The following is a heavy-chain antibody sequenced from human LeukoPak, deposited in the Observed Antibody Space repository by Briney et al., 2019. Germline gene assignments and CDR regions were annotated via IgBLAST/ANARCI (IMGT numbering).Heavy chain of an antibody. V-gene: IGHV4-34*01. Sequence: SETLSLTCAVYGGSFSGYYWSWIRQPPGKGLEWIGEINHSGSTNYNPSLKSRVTISVDTSKNQFSLKLSSVTAADTAVYYCARGPGTMVRGVLGYWGQGTLVTVSS. D-gene: IGHD3-10*01. J-gene: IGHJ4*02. CDR3: ARGPGTMVRGVLGY. CDR2: INHSGST. CDR1: GGSFSGYY.